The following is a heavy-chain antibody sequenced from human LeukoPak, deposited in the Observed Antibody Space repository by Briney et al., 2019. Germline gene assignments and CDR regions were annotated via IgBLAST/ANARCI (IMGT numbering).Heavy chain of an antibody. CDR1: GFTFSSYA. D-gene: IGHD3-22*01. Sequence: GGSLRLSCAASGFTFSSYAMSWVCQAPGKGLEWVSGISGSGDNTYCADSVKGRFTISRDNSKNTLYVQVNSLGTEDTAAYYCAKGSYYDSSGSFYFDYWGQGTLVTVSS. CDR3: AKGSYYDSSGSFYFDY. J-gene: IGHJ4*02. CDR2: ISGSGDNT. V-gene: IGHV3-23*01.